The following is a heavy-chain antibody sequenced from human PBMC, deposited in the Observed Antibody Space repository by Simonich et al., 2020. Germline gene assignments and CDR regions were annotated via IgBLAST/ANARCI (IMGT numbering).Heavy chain of an antibody. D-gene: IGHD3-9*01. J-gene: IGHJ4*02. Sequence: EVQLVESGGGLVQPGGSLRLSCAASGFTFSSYWMSWVRQAPGKGLEWVANIKQDGSEKYDVDSGKGRFTISRDNAKNSLYLQMNSLRAEDTAVYYCARFRGRYFDWLFDYWGQGTLVTVSS. V-gene: IGHV3-7*01. CDR3: ARFRGRYFDWLFDY. CDR1: GFTFSSYW. CDR2: IKQDGSEK.